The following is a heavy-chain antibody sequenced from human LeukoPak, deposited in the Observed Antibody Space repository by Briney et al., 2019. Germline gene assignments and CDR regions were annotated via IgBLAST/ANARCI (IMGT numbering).Heavy chain of an antibody. D-gene: IGHD3-10*01. Sequence: KPSETLSLTCAVSGGSISSSNWWSWVRQPPGKGLEWIGEIYHSGSTYYNPSLKSRVTISVDTSKNQFSLKLSSVSAADTAVYYCARHRLGPRNPITMVRGVISWFDPWGQGTLVTVSS. V-gene: IGHV4-4*02. CDR2: IYHSGST. J-gene: IGHJ5*02. CDR3: ARHRLGPRNPITMVRGVISWFDP. CDR1: GGSISSSNW.